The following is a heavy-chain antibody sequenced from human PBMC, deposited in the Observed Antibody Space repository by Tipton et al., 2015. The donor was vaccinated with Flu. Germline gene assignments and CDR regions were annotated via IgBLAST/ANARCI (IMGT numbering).Heavy chain of an antibody. CDR3: AGQRLILDDSSGYYDY. V-gene: IGHV4-38-2*01. J-gene: IGHJ4*02. CDR2: IYHSGST. CDR1: GYSISSGYY. Sequence: TLSLTCAVSGYSISSGYYWGWIRQPPGKGLEWVRSIYHSGSTYYNPSLKCRVTISVDTSKNQFSLKLSSVTAADTAVYYCAGQRLILDDSSGYYDYWGQGTLVTVSS. D-gene: IGHD3-22*01.